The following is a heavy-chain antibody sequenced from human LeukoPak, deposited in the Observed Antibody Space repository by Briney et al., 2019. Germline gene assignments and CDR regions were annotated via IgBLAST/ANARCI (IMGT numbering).Heavy chain of an antibody. CDR2: IYYSGST. CDR1: GGSISSGDYY. J-gene: IGHJ5*02. CDR3: ARLLWFGESDP. Sequence: KSSETLSLTCTVSGGSISSGDYYWSWIRQPPGKGLEWIGYIYYSGSTYYNPSLKSRVTISVDTSKNQFSLKLSSVTAADTAVYYYARLLWFGESDPWGQGTLVTVSS. V-gene: IGHV4-30-4*01. D-gene: IGHD3-10*01.